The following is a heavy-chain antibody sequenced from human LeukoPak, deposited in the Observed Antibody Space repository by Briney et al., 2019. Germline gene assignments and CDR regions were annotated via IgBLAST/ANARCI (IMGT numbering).Heavy chain of an antibody. CDR3: LTWPFDY. CDR1: GFSFSNYA. V-gene: IGHV3-23*01. J-gene: IGHJ4*02. D-gene: IGHD5-24*01. Sequence: GGSLRLSCAASGFSFSNYAMSWVRQAPGKGLEWVSDIRGSGGSTNYADSVKGRFTISRDNSKNTLYLQMSSLRADDTAVYYCLTWPFDYWGQGTLVTVSS. CDR2: IRGSGGST.